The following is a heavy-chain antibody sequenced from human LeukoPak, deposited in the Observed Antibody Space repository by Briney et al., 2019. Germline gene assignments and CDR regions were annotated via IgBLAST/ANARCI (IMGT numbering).Heavy chain of an antibody. V-gene: IGHV1-2*02. CDR1: GYTFTGYY. CDR2: INPNNGGT. D-gene: IGHD2-2*01. Sequence: GASVKVSCKASGYTFTGYYMHWVRHTPGQRLELVGWINPNNGGTNYAQKFQGRVTMTRDTSISTAYMELSRLRSDDTAVYYCARDGRLGYCSSTSCYYSGDFDYWGQGTLVTVSS. J-gene: IGHJ4*02. CDR3: ARDGRLGYCSSTSCYYSGDFDY.